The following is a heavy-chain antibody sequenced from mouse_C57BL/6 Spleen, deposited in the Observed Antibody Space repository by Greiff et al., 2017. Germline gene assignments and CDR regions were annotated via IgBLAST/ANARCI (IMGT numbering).Heavy chain of an antibody. V-gene: IGHV1-54*01. J-gene: IGHJ2*01. CDR1: GYAFTNYL. CDR2: INPGSGGT. Sequence: VQLQQSGAELVRPGTSVKVSCKASGYAFTNYLIEWVKQRPGQGLEWIGVINPGSGGTNYNEKFKGKATLTADKSSSTAYMQLSRLTSEDSAVYFCARRHSNFYFDYWGQGTTLTVSS. D-gene: IGHD2-5*01. CDR3: ARRHSNFYFDY.